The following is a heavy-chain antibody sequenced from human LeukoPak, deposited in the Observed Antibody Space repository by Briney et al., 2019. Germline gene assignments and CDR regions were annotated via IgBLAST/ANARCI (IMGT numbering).Heavy chain of an antibody. CDR3: AKDEAAAGCGLDY. V-gene: IGHV3-53*01. CDR1: GFAVNTKS. CDR2: IYSGVLT. D-gene: IGHD6-13*01. Sequence: GGSLRLSCAASGFAVNTKSMNWVRQAPGKGLEWVSVIYSGVLTYYADSVKGRFSIFRDNSKNTVYLQMNSLRAEDTAVYYCAKDEAAAGCGLDYWGQRTLVIVSS. J-gene: IGHJ4*02.